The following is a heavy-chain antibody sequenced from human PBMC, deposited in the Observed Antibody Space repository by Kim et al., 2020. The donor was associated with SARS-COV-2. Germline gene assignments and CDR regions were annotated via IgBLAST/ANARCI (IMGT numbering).Heavy chain of an antibody. D-gene: IGHD4-17*01. CDR3: ARDPDRGGDYDY. Sequence: VDSVEGRFTVSRDNAANSLYLQMSSLRADETAVYYCARDPDRGGDYDYWGQGTLVTVSS. V-gene: IGHV3-7*03. J-gene: IGHJ4*02.